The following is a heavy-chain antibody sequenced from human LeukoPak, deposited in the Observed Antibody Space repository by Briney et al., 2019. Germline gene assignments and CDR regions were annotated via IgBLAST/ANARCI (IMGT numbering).Heavy chain of an antibody. V-gene: IGHV4-34*01. CDR2: INHSGST. CDR3: ARPLLQDYYYYMDV. Sequence: PSETLSLTCAVYGGSFSGYYWSWIRQPPGKGLEWIGEINHSGSTNYNPSLKSRVTISVDTSKNQFSLKLSSVTAADTAVYYCARPLLQDYYYYMDVWGKGTTVTISS. D-gene: IGHD4-11*01. J-gene: IGHJ6*03. CDR1: GGSFSGYY.